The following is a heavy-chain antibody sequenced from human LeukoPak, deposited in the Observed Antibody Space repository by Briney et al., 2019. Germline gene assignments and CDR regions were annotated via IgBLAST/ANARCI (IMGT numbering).Heavy chain of an antibody. D-gene: IGHD2-21*02. V-gene: IGHV1-69*02. Sequence: SVKVSCKASGGTFSSYTISWVRQAPGQGLEWMGRIIPILGIANYAQKLQGRVTITADKSTSTAYMELSSPRSEDTAVYYCATLPSSYCGGDCYPRVWGQGTLVTVSS. J-gene: IGHJ4*02. CDR3: ATLPSSYCGGDCYPRV. CDR1: GGTFSSYT. CDR2: IIPILGIA.